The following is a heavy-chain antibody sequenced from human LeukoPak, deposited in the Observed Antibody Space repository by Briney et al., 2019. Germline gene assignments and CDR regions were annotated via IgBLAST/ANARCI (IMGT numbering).Heavy chain of an antibody. Sequence: GASVNVSCKVSGYTLTELSMHWVRQAPGKGLEWMGGFDPEDGETIYAQKFQGRVTMTEDTSTDTAYMELSSLRSEDTAVYYCATDLLILTGYGYWGQGTLVTVSS. V-gene: IGHV1-24*01. CDR2: FDPEDGET. J-gene: IGHJ4*02. CDR1: GYTLTELS. D-gene: IGHD3-9*01. CDR3: ATDLLILTGYGY.